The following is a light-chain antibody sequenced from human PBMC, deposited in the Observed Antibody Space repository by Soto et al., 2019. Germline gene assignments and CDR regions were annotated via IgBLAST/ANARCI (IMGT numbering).Light chain of an antibody. Sequence: QSALTQPASVSGSPGQSITISCDGSSNDIGAYNFVSWYQHFPGKAPKLVIYEVSSRPSGVSYRFSGSKSGNTASLTISWLQAEDESHYYCSSSTSSDTLIFGGGTKLTVL. J-gene: IGLJ2*01. V-gene: IGLV2-14*01. CDR3: SSSTSSDTLI. CDR1: SNDIGAYNF. CDR2: EVS.